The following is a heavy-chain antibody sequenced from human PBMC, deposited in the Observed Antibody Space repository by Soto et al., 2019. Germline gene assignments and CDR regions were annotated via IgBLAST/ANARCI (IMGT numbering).Heavy chain of an antibody. CDR2: TRNKANGYST. J-gene: IGHJ4*02. CDR1: GFTFSDHY. V-gene: IGHV3-72*01. Sequence: GGSLRLSCAVSGFTFSDHYMDWIRQIPGSGLEWIVRTRNKANGYSTEYAASVRGRFTVSRDDSRSSLNLQMDSLRVEDTAVYYCVRATPYVGFDSWGQGALVTGSS. CDR3: VRATPYVGFDS. D-gene: IGHD3-16*01.